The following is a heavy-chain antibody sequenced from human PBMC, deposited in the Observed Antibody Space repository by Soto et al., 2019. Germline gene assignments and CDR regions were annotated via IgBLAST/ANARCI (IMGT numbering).Heavy chain of an antibody. D-gene: IGHD4-17*01. CDR3: AMLYGYAFDI. Sequence: QVQLQESGPGLVKPSETLSLTCTGSGGSIRSYYWSWIRQPPGKGLEWIGYIYYSGSTNYNPSLKSRVTIPVDTSKNQFSRKLSSVTAADTAVYYCAMLYGYAFDIWRQGTMVTVSS. CDR1: GGSIRSYY. CDR2: IYYSGST. V-gene: IGHV4-59*01. J-gene: IGHJ3*02.